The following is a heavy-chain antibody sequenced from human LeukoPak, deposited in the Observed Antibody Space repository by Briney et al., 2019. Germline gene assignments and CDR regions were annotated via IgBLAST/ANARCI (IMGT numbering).Heavy chain of an antibody. Sequence: GGSLRLSCAASGFKFDDYGMSWVRQAPGKGLEWVSGISWNGGNTGYADSVKGRFTISRDNAKNSLFLQVNSLRADGTAFYYCAREGIYCVNGVCYLDYWGQGTLVTVSS. D-gene: IGHD2-8*01. J-gene: IGHJ4*02. CDR1: GFKFDDYG. V-gene: IGHV3-20*04. CDR2: ISWNGGNT. CDR3: AREGIYCVNGVCYLDY.